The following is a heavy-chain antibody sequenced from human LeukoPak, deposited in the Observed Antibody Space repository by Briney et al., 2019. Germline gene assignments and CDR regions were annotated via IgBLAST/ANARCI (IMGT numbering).Heavy chain of an antibody. CDR1: GFTFSSYW. CDR2: IKQDGSEK. J-gene: IGHJ4*02. D-gene: IGHD5-12*01. Sequence: GGSLRLSCAASGFTFSSYWMSWVRQAPGKGLEWVANIKQDGSEKYYVDSVKGRFTISRDNAKNSLYLQMNSLRAEDTAVYYCARDSSRSGYDLYYFDYWGQGTLVTVSS. V-gene: IGHV3-7*01. CDR3: ARDSSRSGYDLYYFDY.